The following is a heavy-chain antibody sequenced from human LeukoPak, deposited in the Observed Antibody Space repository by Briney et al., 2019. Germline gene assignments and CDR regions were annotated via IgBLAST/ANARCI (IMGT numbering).Heavy chain of an antibody. V-gene: IGHV4-30-4*01. Sequence: SQTLSLTCTVSGGSISSGDYYWSWIRQPPGKDLEWIGYIYYSGSTYYNPSLKSRVTISVDTSKNQFSLKLSSVTAADTAVYYCARVLLWFGELSHFDYWGQGTLVTVSS. CDR1: GGSISSGDYY. CDR2: IYYSGST. J-gene: IGHJ4*02. CDR3: ARVLLWFGELSHFDY. D-gene: IGHD3-10*01.